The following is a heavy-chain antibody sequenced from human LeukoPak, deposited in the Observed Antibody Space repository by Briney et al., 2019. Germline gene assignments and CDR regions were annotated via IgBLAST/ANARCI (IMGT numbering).Heavy chain of an antibody. CDR1: GYTFSSYG. V-gene: IGHV3-30*02. J-gene: IGHJ4*02. Sequence: PGGSLRLSCAASGYTFSSYGMHWVRQAPGKGLEWVAFIRYDGSNKLYADSVKGRFTISRDNSKNTLYLQMNTLRGEDTAVYYCAKDLWELPLEGFSFDYWGQGTLVTVSS. D-gene: IGHD1-26*01. CDR2: IRYDGSNK. CDR3: AKDLWELPLEGFSFDY.